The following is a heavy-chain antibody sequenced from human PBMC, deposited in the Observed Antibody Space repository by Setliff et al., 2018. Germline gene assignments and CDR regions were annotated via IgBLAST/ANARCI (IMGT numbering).Heavy chain of an antibody. D-gene: IGHD3-10*01. CDR1: RYTFTTYA. J-gene: IGHJ6*03. Sequence: ASVKVSCKASRYTFTTYAMGWMRQAPGQRLEWMGWINTNTGNPSYAQGFTGRFVFSLDTSVSTAYLQIGSLKPEDTAVYYCARASRFGTVKWRGDYYTDVWGKGTTVTVSS. CDR2: INTNTGNP. CDR3: ARASRFGTVKWRGDYYTDV. V-gene: IGHV7-4-1*01.